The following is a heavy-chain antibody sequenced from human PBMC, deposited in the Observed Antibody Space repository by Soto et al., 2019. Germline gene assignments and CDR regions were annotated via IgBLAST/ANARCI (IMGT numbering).Heavy chain of an antibody. V-gene: IGHV1-69*13. CDR3: AREPAYCGGDCYSHN. Sequence: SVKVSCKASGGTFSSYAISWVRQAPGQGLEWMGGIIPIFGTANYAQKFQGRVTITADESTSTAYMELSSLRSEDTAVYYCAREPAYCGGDCYSHNWGQGTLVTVSS. D-gene: IGHD2-21*02. CDR2: IIPIFGTA. CDR1: GGTFSSYA. J-gene: IGHJ4*02.